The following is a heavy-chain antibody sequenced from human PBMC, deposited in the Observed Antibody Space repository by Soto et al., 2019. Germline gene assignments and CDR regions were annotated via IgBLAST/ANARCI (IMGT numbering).Heavy chain of an antibody. Sequence: SETLSLTCTFSGCSISSGGYYWSWIRQHPGKGLEWIGYIYYSGSTYYNPSLKSRVTISVDTSKNQFSLKLSSVTAADTAVYYCARGLRTTPDDFLAAWFDPWGQGTLVTVSS. CDR2: IYYSGST. CDR3: ARGLRTTPDDFLAAWFDP. V-gene: IGHV4-31*03. J-gene: IGHJ5*02. D-gene: IGHD3-3*01. CDR1: GCSISSGGYY.